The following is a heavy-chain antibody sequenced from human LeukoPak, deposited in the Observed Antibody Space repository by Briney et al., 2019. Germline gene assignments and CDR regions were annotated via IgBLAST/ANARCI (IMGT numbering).Heavy chain of an antibody. J-gene: IGHJ3*02. CDR1: GGTFGSYA. V-gene: IGHV1-69*13. Sequence: SVKVSCKASGGTFGSYAISWVRQAPGRGLEWMGGIIPIFGTANYAQKFQGRVTITADESTSTAYMELSSLRSEDTAVYYCARGHWELPGAFDIWGQGTMVTVSS. CDR3: ARGHWELPGAFDI. D-gene: IGHD1-26*01. CDR2: IIPIFGTA.